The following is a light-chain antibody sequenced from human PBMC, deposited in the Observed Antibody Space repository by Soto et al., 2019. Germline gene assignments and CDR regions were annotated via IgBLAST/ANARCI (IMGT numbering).Light chain of an antibody. CDR2: GTS. J-gene: IGKJ5*01. V-gene: IGKV1-39*01. CDR3: QQSFSTLLIT. CDR1: QSINTY. Sequence: DIQMTQSPSFLSASVGDRVTISCRASQSINTYLNWYQHKPGKAPKLLIYGTSGLQSGVPSRFSGGGSGTDFTLTISSLQPEDFATYYCQQSFSTLLITFGQGTRLEFK.